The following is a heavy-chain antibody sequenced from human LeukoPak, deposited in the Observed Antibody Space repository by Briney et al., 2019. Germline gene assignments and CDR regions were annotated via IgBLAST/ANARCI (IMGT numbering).Heavy chain of an antibody. CDR1: GYTFTGCY. V-gene: IGHV1-2*02. D-gene: IGHD2-2*02. CDR2: INPNSGGT. J-gene: IGHJ4*02. CDR3: ASTFGYCSSTSCYTGGYYFDY. Sequence: ASVKVSCKASGYTFTGCYMHWVRQAPGQGLEWMGWINPNSGGTNCAQKFQGRVTMTRDTSISTAYMELSRLRSDDTAVYYCASTFGYCSSTSCYTGGYYFDYWGQGTLVTVSS.